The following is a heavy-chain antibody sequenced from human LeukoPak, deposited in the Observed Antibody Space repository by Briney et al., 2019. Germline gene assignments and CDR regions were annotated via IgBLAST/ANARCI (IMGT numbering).Heavy chain of an antibody. Sequence: SETLSLTRTVSGGSISSYYWTWIRQPPGKGLEWIGYISYRGNTNYNLSLKSRVTISVDTSNNQFSLRLSSVTAADTAVYLCARQKDYYDSNGYFHTWLDSWGRGTLVTVSS. V-gene: IGHV4-59*08. CDR2: ISYRGNT. CDR3: ARQKDYYDSNGYFHTWLDS. CDR1: GGSISSYY. D-gene: IGHD3-22*01. J-gene: IGHJ5*01.